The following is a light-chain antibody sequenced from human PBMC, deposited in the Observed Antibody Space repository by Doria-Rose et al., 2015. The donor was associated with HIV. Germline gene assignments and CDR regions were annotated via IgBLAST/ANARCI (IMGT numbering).Light chain of an antibody. J-gene: IGKJ1*01. CDR1: QSFSSTY. V-gene: IGKV3-20*01. Sequence: TQSPGTLSLSPGERATLSCRASQSFSSTYLASYQQKPGQAPSLRIYDRSTRATGSPDRCSASGSGTDFTLTINRLEPEDFALYYCHQYGTSWTFGQGTKVEI. CDR2: DRS. CDR3: HQYGTSWT.